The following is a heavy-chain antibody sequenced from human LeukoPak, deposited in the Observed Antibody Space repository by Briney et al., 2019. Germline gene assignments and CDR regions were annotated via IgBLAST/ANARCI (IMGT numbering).Heavy chain of an antibody. D-gene: IGHD2-2*01. CDR1: GGSISSSSYY. Sequence: SETLSLTCTVSGGSISSSSYYWGWIRQPPGKGLEWIGNIYYSGTTYYNPSLKSRVTISIDTSKNQFSLKLSPVTAADTAVYYCARRQGSTPNWFDPWGQGTLVTVSS. CDR3: ARRQGSTPNWFDP. J-gene: IGHJ5*02. V-gene: IGHV4-39*01. CDR2: IYYSGTT.